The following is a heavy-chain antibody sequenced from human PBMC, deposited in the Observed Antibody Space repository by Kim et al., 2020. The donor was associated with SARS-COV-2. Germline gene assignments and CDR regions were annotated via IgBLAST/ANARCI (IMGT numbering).Heavy chain of an antibody. V-gene: IGHV3-30*04. Sequence: GGSLRLSCAASGFTFSSYAMHWVRQAPGKGLEWVAVISYDGSNKYYADSVKGRFTISRDNSKNTLYLQMNSLRAEDTAVYYCARGYDYVWGRYRRDAFA. CDR2: ISYDGSNK. J-gene: IGHJ3*02. CDR1: GFTFSSYA. CDR3: ARGYDYVWGRYRRDAFA. D-gene: IGHD3-16*02.